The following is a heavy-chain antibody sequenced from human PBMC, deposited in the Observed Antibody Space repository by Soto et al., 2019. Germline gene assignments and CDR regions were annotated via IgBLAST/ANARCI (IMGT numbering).Heavy chain of an antibody. CDR2: ISAHNGDT. V-gene: IGHV1-18*01. J-gene: IGHJ4*02. CDR3: ARGRYGDY. D-gene: IGHD1-1*01. Sequence: QVHLVQSGAEVKKPGASVKVSCKGSGYTFTSYGITWVRQAPGQGLEWMGWISAHNGDTDYAQRLQGRVTVTRYTSPSTAYMELTSVESDVTAVYYCARGRYGDYGGQGALVTVSS. CDR1: GYTFTSYG.